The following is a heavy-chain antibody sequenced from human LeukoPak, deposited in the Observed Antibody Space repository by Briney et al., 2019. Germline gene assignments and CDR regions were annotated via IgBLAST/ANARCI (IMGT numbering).Heavy chain of an antibody. CDR2: ISSSSSTI. Sequence: GGSLRLSCAASGFTFSSYSMNWVRQAPGKGLEWVSFISSSSSTIKHADSVKGRFTISRDNAKNSVHLQMNSLRDGDTAVYYCARDGYRRIDSWGQGTLVTVSS. D-gene: IGHD5-24*01. J-gene: IGHJ4*02. CDR3: ARDGYRRIDS. CDR1: GFTFSSYS. V-gene: IGHV3-48*02.